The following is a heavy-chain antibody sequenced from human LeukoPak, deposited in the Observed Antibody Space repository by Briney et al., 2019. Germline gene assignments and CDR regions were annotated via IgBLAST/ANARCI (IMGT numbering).Heavy chain of an antibody. D-gene: IGHD3-10*01. V-gene: IGHV1-3*04. CDR2: ITTGDGNT. CDR1: GYTFTSYA. J-gene: IGHJ5*02. Sequence: ASVKVSCKASGYTFTSYAMHWVRQAPGQGLEWLGWITTGDGNTKYSQNFQGRVTITRDTSASTAYMELSSLRSEDTAVYYCVRRGGDPWGQGTLVTVSS. CDR3: VRRGGDP.